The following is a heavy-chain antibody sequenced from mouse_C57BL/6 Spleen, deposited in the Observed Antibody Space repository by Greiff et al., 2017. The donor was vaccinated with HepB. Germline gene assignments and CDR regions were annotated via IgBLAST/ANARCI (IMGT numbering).Heavy chain of an antibody. CDR3: TREGELPYFDY. CDR1: GYTFTDYE. J-gene: IGHJ2*01. D-gene: IGHD2-1*01. Sequence: QVQLQQSGAELVRPGASVTLSCKASGYTFTDYEMHWVKQTPVHGLEWIGAIDPETGGTAYNQKYKGKAILTADKSSSTAYMELRSLTSEDSAVYYCTREGELPYFDYWGQGTTLTVSS. CDR2: IDPETGGT. V-gene: IGHV1-15*01.